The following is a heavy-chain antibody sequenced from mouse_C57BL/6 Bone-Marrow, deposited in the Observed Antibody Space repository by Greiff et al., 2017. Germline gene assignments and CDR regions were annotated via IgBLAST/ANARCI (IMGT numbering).Heavy chain of an antibody. V-gene: IGHV1-52*01. Sequence: QVQLQQSGAELVRPGSSVKLSCKASGYTFTSYWMHWVKQRPIQGLEWIGNIDPSDSETHYNQKFKDKATLTVDKSSSTAYMQLSSLTSEDSAVYYCASQLGTPWGFDVWGTGTTVTVSS. J-gene: IGHJ1*03. CDR3: ASQLGTPWGFDV. CDR2: IDPSDSET. CDR1: GYTFTSYW. D-gene: IGHD4-1*02.